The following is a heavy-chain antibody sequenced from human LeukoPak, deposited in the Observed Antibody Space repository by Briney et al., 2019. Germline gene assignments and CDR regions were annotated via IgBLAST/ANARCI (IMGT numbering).Heavy chain of an antibody. CDR3: AVWFGEGDY. CDR2: VNHSGST. V-gene: IGHV4-34*01. Sequence: SETLSLTCAVYGGSFSGYYWSWIRQPPGKGLEWIGEVNHSGSTNYNPSLKSRVTISVDTSKNQFSLKLSSVTAADTAVYYCAVWFGEGDYWGQGTLVTVSS. D-gene: IGHD3-10*01. CDR1: GGSFSGYY. J-gene: IGHJ4*02.